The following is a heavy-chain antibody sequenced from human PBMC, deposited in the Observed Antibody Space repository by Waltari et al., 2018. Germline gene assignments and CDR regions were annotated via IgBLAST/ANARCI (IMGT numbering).Heavy chain of an antibody. CDR2: ISSSSSTI. Sequence: EVQLVESGGGLVQPGGSLRLSCAASGFTFSSYSMNWVRQAPGKGLEWVSYISSSSSTIYYADSVKGRFTISRDNAKNSLYLQMNSLRSEDTAVYYCARDHQSSSWYAHQYFDYWGQGTLVTVSS. CDR1: GFTFSSYS. D-gene: IGHD6-13*01. V-gene: IGHV3-48*01. J-gene: IGHJ4*02. CDR3: ARDHQSSSWYAHQYFDY.